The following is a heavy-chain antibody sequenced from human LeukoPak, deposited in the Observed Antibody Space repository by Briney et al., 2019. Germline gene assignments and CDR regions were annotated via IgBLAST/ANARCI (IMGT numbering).Heavy chain of an antibody. CDR1: GGSFSGYY. CDR3: ARESSSGYYFG. V-gene: IGHV4-34*09. D-gene: IGHD3-22*01. CDR2: INHSGST. Sequence: SETLSLTCAVYGGSFSGYYWSWIRQPPGKGLEWIGEINHSGSTNYNPSLKSRVTISVDTSKNQFSLKLSSVTAADTAVYYCARESSSGYYFGWGQGTLVTVSS. J-gene: IGHJ4*02.